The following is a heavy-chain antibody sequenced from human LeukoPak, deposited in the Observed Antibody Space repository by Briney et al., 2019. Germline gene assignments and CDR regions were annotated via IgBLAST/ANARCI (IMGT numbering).Heavy chain of an antibody. V-gene: IGHV3-66*01. Sequence: GGSLRLSCAASGFTFSSYSMSWVRQAPGKGLEWVSVIYSGGSTHYADSVKGRFTISRDNSKNTLYLQMNSLRAEDTAVYYCARDVRIAAAGDDYWGQGTLVTVSS. CDR2: IYSGGST. D-gene: IGHD6-13*01. J-gene: IGHJ4*02. CDR1: GFTFSSYS. CDR3: ARDVRIAAAGDDY.